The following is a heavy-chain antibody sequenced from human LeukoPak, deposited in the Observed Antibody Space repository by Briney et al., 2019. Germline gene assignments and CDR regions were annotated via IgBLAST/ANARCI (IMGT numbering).Heavy chain of an antibody. J-gene: IGHJ4*02. CDR3: ARRDSSGWYYFDY. V-gene: IGHV4-59*08. D-gene: IGHD6-19*01. Sequence: PSETLSLTCTVSGGSISSYYWSWIRQPPGKGLEWIGYIYYSGSTNYNPSLKSRVTISVDTSKNQFSLKLSSVTAADTAVYYCARRDSSGWYYFDYWGQGTLVTVSS. CDR2: IYYSGST. CDR1: GGSISSYY.